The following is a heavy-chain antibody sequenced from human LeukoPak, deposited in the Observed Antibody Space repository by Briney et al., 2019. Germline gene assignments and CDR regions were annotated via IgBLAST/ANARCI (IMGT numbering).Heavy chain of an antibody. CDR3: ATSVTRRRLDWFIDL. D-gene: IGHD4-17*01. CDR2: ISSSAGTI. CDR1: GFTFRDYY. V-gene: IGHV3-11*04. Sequence: GGSLRLSCAASGFTFRDYYTSWIRQAPGKGLEWISYISSSAGTIHYVDSVKGRFTISRDNAKNSLYLQMDSLRVEDTAVYYCATSVTRRRLDWFIDLWGRGTLVSVSS. J-gene: IGHJ2*01.